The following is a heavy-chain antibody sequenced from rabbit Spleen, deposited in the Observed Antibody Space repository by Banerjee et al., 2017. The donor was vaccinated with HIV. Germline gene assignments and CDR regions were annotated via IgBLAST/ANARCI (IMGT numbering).Heavy chain of an antibody. J-gene: IGHJ6*01. Sequence: QEQLEESGGGLVQPEGSLTLTCKASGFSFSSATIGWVRQAPGKGLEWIACISGGSSDSTYYASWAKGRFTISKTSSTTVTLQMTSLTAADTATYFCARGIVYGFAGDTYPPYGMDLWGQGTLVTVS. D-gene: IGHD6-1*01. CDR1: GFSFSSAT. V-gene: IGHV1S45*01. CDR3: ARGIVYGFAGDTYPPYGMDL. CDR2: ISGGSSDST.